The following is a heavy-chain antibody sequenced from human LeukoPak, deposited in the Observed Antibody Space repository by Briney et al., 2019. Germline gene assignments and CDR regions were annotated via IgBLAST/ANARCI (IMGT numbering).Heavy chain of an antibody. D-gene: IGHD3-10*01. V-gene: IGHV3-66*01. J-gene: IGHJ4*02. Sequence: GGSLRLSCAASGFTVSSNYMSWVRQAPGKGLEWVSVTYSGGSTYYADSVKGRFTISRDNSKNTLYLQMNSLRAEDTAVYYCARDAYQTYYYGSGSYRWGQGTLVTVSS. CDR2: TYSGGST. CDR3: ARDAYQTYYYGSGSYR. CDR1: GFTVSSNY.